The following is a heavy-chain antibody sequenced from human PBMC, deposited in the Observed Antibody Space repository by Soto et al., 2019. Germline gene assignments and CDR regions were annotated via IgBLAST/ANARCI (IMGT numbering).Heavy chain of an antibody. CDR2: IYYSGST. V-gene: IGHV4-61*01. CDR1: GGSVSSGSYY. CDR3: ARDRVACGGDCSYYYGMDV. D-gene: IGHD2-21*02. J-gene: IGHJ6*02. Sequence: KPSETLSLTCTVSGGSVSSGSYYWSWIRQPPGKGLEWIGYIYYSGSTNYNPSLKSRVTISVDTSKNQFSLKLSSVTAADTAVYYCARDRVACGGDCSYYYGMDVWGQGTTVTVSS.